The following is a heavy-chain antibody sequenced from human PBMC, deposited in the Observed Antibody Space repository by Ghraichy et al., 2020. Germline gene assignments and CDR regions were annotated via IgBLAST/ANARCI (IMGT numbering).Heavy chain of an antibody. V-gene: IGHV4-4*07. D-gene: IGHD2-21*01. Sequence: SETLSLTCTVSGGSISSYSWSWLRQPAGKGLEWIGRIYTSGSTNYNPSLKSRVTMSVDTSKNQFSLKLSSVTAADTAVYYCARVIPYYGMDVWGQGTTVTVSS. CDR3: ARVIPYYGMDV. CDR2: IYTSGST. CDR1: GGSISSYS. J-gene: IGHJ6*02.